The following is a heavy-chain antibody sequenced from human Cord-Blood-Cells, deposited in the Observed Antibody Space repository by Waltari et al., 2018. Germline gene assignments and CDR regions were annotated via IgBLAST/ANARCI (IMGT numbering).Heavy chain of an antibody. J-gene: IGHJ4*02. CDR2: INHSGST. Sequence: QVQLQQWGAGLLKPSETLSLPCAVYGWSFSGYYWSWIRQPPGNGLEWIGEINHSGSTNYNPSLKSRVTISVDTSKNQFSLKLSSVTAADTAVYYCARVGYYDSSGYHGDYWGQGTLVTVSS. V-gene: IGHV4-34*01. D-gene: IGHD3-22*01. CDR3: ARVGYYDSSGYHGDY. CDR1: GWSFSGYY.